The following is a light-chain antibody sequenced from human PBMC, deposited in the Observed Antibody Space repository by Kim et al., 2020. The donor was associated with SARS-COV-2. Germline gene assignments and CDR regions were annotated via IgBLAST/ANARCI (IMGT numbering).Light chain of an antibody. CDR3: QQSYTPPYT. V-gene: IGKV1-39*01. J-gene: IGKJ2*01. CDR2: AAS. Sequence: SASVGVRVTSTCRASQTIRSSLKWYQQRPGKAPKLLIYAASSLQTGVPSRFSGSGSGTDFSLTINSLQPEDFSTYYCQQSYTPPYTFGQGTKLEI. CDR1: QTIRSS.